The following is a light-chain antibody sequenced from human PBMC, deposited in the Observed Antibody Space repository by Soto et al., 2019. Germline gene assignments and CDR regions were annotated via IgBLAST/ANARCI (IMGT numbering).Light chain of an antibody. CDR3: SSHAGSTVV. V-gene: IGLV2-8*01. CDR2: DVT. J-gene: IGLJ2*01. CDR1: SSDVGGYNY. Sequence: QSALTQPPSASGSPGQSVTISCTGTSSDVGGYNYVSWHQQHPGRAPQLMIYDVTKRPSGVPDRFSGSKSGNTASLTVSGLQDEDEADYYCSSHAGSTVVFGGGTQLTVL.